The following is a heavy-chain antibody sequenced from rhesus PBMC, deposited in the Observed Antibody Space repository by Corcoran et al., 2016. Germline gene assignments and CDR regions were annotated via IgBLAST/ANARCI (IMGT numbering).Heavy chain of an antibody. V-gene: IGHV4-122*02. J-gene: IGHJ4*01. Sequence: QVQLQESGTGLVKPAETLSLTCAVSGGSISSGYYYWSWIRQPPGKGLEWIGYIASSGSNSYNPSLQSRVTISRDTSKNQFSLKLSAVTAADTAVYYCAREIYGGGVDYWGQGVLVTDSS. D-gene: IGHD4-29*01. CDR2: IASSGSN. CDR3: AREIYGGGVDY. CDR1: GGSISSGYYY.